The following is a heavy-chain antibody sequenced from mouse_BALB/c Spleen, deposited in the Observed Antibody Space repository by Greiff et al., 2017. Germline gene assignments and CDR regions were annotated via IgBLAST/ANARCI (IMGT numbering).Heavy chain of an antibody. V-gene: IGHV1S22*01. Sequence: LQESGAELVRPGASVKLSCKASGYTFTSYWMHWVKQRPGQGLEWIGNIYPGSGSTNYDEKFKSKATLTVDTSSSTAYMQLSSLTSEDSAVYYCTRGGYGSRDLAYWGQGTLVTVSA. CDR2: IYPGSGST. CDR3: TRGGYGSRDLAY. J-gene: IGHJ3*01. D-gene: IGHD1-1*01. CDR1: GYTFTSYW.